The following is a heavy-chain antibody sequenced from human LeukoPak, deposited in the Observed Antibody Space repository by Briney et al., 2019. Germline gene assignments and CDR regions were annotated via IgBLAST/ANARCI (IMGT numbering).Heavy chain of an antibody. V-gene: IGHV4-38-2*02. J-gene: IGHJ3*02. D-gene: IGHD3-22*01. Sequence: SSETLSLTCTVSGYSISSGYYWGWIRQAPGKGLEWIGSIYHSGRTFYNPSLKSRVTISVDTSKNQFSLKLTSVTAADTAVYYCARDLGSGYFWDPPDAFDIWGQGTMVTVSS. CDR1: GYSISSGYY. CDR3: ARDLGSGYFWDPPDAFDI. CDR2: IYHSGRT.